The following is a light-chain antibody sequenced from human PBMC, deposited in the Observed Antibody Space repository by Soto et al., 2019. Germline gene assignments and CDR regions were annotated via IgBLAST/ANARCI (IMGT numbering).Light chain of an antibody. Sequence: DILLTQSPGTLSLSPGERATVSCRASQSVSSSYLAWYQQKPGQAPRLLIYGASTRATDIPARFSGSGSGTEFTLTISSLQSEDFAVYYCQQYNNWPPSTFGQGTKVE. CDR2: GAS. J-gene: IGKJ1*01. CDR3: QQYNNWPPST. V-gene: IGKV3-15*01. CDR1: QSVSSSY.